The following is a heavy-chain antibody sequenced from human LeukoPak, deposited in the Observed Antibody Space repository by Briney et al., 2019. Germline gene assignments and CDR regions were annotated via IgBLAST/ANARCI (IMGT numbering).Heavy chain of an antibody. D-gene: IGHD3-10*01. Sequence: PGRSLRLSCAASGFTFSSYAMHWVRQAPGKGLEWVAVISYDGSNKYYADSVKGRFTISRGNSKNTLYLQMNSLRAEDTAVYYCARDYDRIMVRGVLDYWGQGTLVTVPS. J-gene: IGHJ4*02. CDR1: GFTFSSYA. CDR2: ISYDGSNK. CDR3: ARDYDRIMVRGVLDY. V-gene: IGHV3-30-3*01.